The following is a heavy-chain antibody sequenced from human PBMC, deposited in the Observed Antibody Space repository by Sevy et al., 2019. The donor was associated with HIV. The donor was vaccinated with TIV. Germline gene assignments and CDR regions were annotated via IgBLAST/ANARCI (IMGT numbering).Heavy chain of an antibody. CDR1: GGSFSGYY. CDR3: ARRHNGMDV. V-gene: IGHV4-34*01. Sequence: SETLSLTCAVYGGSFSGYYWSWIRRPPGKGLEWIGVLNHSGSTNYNPSLKSRVTISVDTSKNQFSLKLSSVTAADTAVYYCARRHNGMDVWGQGTTVTVSS. J-gene: IGHJ6*02. CDR2: LNHSGST.